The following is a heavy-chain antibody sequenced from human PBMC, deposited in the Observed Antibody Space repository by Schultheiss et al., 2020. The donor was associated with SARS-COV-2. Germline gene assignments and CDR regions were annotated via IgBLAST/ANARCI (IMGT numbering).Heavy chain of an antibody. J-gene: IGHJ4*02. Sequence: SETLSLTCAVSGFSISIGYYWDWIRQPPGKGLEWIGSIYHSGNTYYNPSLKSRVTISVDTSKNQFSLKLSSVTAADTAVYYCASGYCSGGSCYSGYYFDYWGQGTLVTVSS. D-gene: IGHD2-15*01. CDR3: ASGYCSGGSCYSGYYFDY. CDR2: IYHSGNT. CDR1: GFSISIGYY. V-gene: IGHV4-38-2*01.